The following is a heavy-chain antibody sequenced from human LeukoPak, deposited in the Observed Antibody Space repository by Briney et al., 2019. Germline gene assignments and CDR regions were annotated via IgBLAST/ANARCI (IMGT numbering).Heavy chain of an antibody. CDR1: GFTFDDYA. Sequence: GRSLRLSCAASGFTFDDYAMHWVRQAPGKGLEWVSSISWNSVSIGYADSVRGRFTISRDNAKNSLYLQMSSLRAEDTALYYCAKDTSRYSSGWLPFDYWGQGTLATVSS. CDR2: ISWNSVSI. CDR3: AKDTSRYSSGWLPFDY. J-gene: IGHJ4*02. V-gene: IGHV3-9*01. D-gene: IGHD6-19*01.